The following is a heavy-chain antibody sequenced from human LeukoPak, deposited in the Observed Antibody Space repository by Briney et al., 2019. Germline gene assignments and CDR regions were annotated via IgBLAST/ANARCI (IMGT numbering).Heavy chain of an antibody. J-gene: IGHJ4*02. CDR2: IGGSSRSI. CDR3: AREVDEGFDN. D-gene: IGHD3-9*01. Sequence: GGSLRLSCAASGFTFSTYSMNWVHQAPGKGLEWVSSIGGSSRSIYHADSVKGRFTISRDNAKNSLFLQMNSLRAEDTAVYYCAREVDEGFDNWGQGTLVTVSS. CDR1: GFTFSTYS. V-gene: IGHV3-21*01.